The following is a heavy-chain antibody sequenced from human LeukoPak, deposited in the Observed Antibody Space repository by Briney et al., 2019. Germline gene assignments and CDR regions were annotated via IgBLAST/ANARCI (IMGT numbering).Heavy chain of an antibody. Sequence: ASVKVSCKASGGPFGSYAIAWVRQAPGQGLEWMGGIIPFFGTSNYAQKFQGRVTITADESTSTAYMELSSLRSEDTAVYYCARGPPIAAPDYWGQGTLVTVSS. D-gene: IGHD6-13*01. J-gene: IGHJ4*02. V-gene: IGHV1-69*13. CDR1: GGPFGSYA. CDR3: ARGPPIAAPDY. CDR2: IIPFFGTS.